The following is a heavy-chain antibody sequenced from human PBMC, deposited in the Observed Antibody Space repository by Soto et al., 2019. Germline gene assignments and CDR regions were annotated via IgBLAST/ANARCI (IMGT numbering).Heavy chain of an antibody. CDR1: GYTFTSYA. CDR3: ARSIVVVTALDY. V-gene: IGHV1-3*01. Sequence: GASVKVSFKASGYTFTSYAMHWVLQAPGQRLEWMGWINAGNGNTKYSQKFQGRVTITRDTSASTAYMELSSLRSEDTAVYYCARSIVVVTALDYWGQGTLVTVSS. CDR2: INAGNGNT. J-gene: IGHJ4*02. D-gene: IGHD2-21*02.